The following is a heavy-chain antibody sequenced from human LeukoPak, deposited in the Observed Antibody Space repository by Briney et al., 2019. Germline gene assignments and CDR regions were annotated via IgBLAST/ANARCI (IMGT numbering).Heavy chain of an antibody. V-gene: IGHV1-69*13. Sequence: SVKVSCKASGGTFSSYAISWVRQAPGQGLEWMGGIIPIFGTANYAQKFQGRVTITADESTSTAYMELSSLRSEDTAVYYCARGTRKDSRDGYNFWGQGTMVTVSS. CDR3: ARGTRKDSRDGYNF. J-gene: IGHJ4*02. CDR1: GGTFSSYA. D-gene: IGHD5-24*01. CDR2: IIPIFGTA.